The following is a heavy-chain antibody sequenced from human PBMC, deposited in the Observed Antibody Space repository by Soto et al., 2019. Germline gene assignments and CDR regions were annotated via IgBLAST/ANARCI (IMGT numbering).Heavy chain of an antibody. Sequence: PSETLSLTCAVYGGSFSDYYWTWIRQPPGKGLEWIGEINHSGSANYNPSLKSRVTISVDTSKNQFSLKLSSVTAADTAVYYCGRQFCSGGSCHFDYGGKGTLVTVSP. CDR1: GGSFSDYY. V-gene: IGHV4-34*01. D-gene: IGHD2-15*01. CDR2: INHSGSA. CDR3: GRQFCSGGSCHFDY. J-gene: IGHJ4*02.